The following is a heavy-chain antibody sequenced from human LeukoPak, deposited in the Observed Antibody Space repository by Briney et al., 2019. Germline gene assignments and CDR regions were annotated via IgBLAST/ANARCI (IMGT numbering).Heavy chain of an antibody. CDR1: GFTFSSYS. J-gene: IGHJ4*02. V-gene: IGHV3-21*01. Sequence: PGGSLRLSCAASGFTFSSYSMNWLRQAPGKGLEWVSSISSSSSYIYYADSVKGRFTISRDNAKNSLYLQMNSLRAEDTAVYYCARDVYYDSSGYLDFDYWGQGTLVTVSS. D-gene: IGHD3-22*01. CDR2: ISSSSSYI. CDR3: ARDVYYDSSGYLDFDY.